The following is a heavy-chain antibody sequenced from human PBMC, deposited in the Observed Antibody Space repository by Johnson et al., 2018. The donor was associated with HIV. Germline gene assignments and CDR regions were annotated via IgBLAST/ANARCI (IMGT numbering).Heavy chain of an antibody. Sequence: QVQLVESGGGVVQPGKSLTLSCVGSGLSFSNFGIHWVRQAPGKGLAWVAFIRYDGNSKYYIDSVKGRFTVSRDNSKNTLYLQMKSLRPEDTAVYYCAKESKWESRTPHAFDMWGQGTMVTVSS. V-gene: IGHV3-30*02. J-gene: IGHJ3*02. CDR3: AKESKWESRTPHAFDM. CDR1: GLSFSNFG. D-gene: IGHD1-26*01. CDR2: IRYDGNSK.